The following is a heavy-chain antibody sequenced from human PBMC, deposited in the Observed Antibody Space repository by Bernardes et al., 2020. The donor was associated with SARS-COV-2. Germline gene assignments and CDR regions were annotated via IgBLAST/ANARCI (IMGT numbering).Heavy chain of an antibody. CDR1: GFTFRSYW. CDR3: AREGNIEYSSLDV. Sequence: GSSLKVSCAASGFTFRSYWMHWVRQAPGKGLEWVSRVNSDGGSTIYADSVKGRFTTSRDNAKNTLYLQMNSLRAEDTAVYYCAREGNIEYSSLDVWGQGTTVIVSS. D-gene: IGHD6-6*01. J-gene: IGHJ6*02. CDR2: VNSDGGST. V-gene: IGHV3-74*01.